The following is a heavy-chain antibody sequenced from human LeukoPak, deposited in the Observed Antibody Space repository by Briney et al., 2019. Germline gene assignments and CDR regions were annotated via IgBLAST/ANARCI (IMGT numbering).Heavy chain of an antibody. J-gene: IGHJ4*02. CDR1: GGSTRSYY. V-gene: IGHV4-59*01. D-gene: IGHD3-9*01. CDR2: ISDSGST. CDR3: ARGGSNYDLLTGSYYFDF. Sequence: SETLSLTCAVPGGSTRSYYWSWIRQPPGKGLEWIGYISDSGSTKYNPSLESRVTISVDTSKNQFSLKLTSVTAADTAVYYCARGGSNYDLLTGSYYFDFWGQGTLVTVSS.